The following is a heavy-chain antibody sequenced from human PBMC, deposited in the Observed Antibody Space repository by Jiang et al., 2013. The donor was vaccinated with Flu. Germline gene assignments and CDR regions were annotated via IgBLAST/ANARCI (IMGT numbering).Heavy chain of an antibody. V-gene: IGHV4-59*01. J-gene: IGHJ6*02. Sequence: KPSETLSLTCTVSGGSISSYYWSWIRQPPGKGLEWIGYIYYSGSTNXNPSLKSRVTISVDTSKNQFSLKLSSVTAADTAVYYCARDLHEYYGMDVWGQGTTVTVSS. CDR2: IYYSGST. CDR3: ARDLHEYYGMDV. CDR1: GGSISSYY.